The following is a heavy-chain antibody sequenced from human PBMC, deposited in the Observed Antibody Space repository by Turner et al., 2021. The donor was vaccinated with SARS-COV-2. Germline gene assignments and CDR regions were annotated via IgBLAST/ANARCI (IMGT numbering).Heavy chain of an antibody. J-gene: IGHJ3*02. CDR3: AKVRVDVSKRSDAFDI. D-gene: IGHD5-12*01. CDR2: ISSSGKSV. CDR1: GFAFNMYS. V-gene: IGHV3-21*01. Sequence: EVQVVESGGGLVKPGGSLRLSCAASGFAFNMYSMNWVRQAPGKGLEWVSAISSSGKSVYYADSVKGRFTISRDNAKSSLYLQMNSLRVEDTALYYCAKVRVDVSKRSDAFDIWGQGTMVTVSS.